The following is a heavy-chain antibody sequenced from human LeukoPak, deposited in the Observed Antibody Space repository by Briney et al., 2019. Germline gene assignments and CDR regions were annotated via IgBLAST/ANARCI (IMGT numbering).Heavy chain of an antibody. D-gene: IGHD6-13*01. CDR1: GFTFSDYS. CDR3: AGRTSSSWHY. Sequence: GGSLRLSCAASGFTFSDYSMTWIRQAPGKGLEWVSYFSGSSRNINYADSVEGRFTISRDNANNLLYLQMNSLRVEDTAVYYCAGRTSSSWHYWGQGTLVTVSS. J-gene: IGHJ4*02. V-gene: IGHV3-11*03. CDR2: FSGSSRNI.